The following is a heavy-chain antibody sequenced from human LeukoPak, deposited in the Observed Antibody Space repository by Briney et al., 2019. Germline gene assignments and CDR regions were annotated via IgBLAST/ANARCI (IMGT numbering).Heavy chain of an antibody. CDR1: GGTFSSYA. V-gene: IGHV1-69*05. J-gene: IGHJ4*02. Sequence: ASVKVSCKASGGTFSSYAIIGVRQAPGQGLEWMGGIIPIFGTANYAQKFQGRVTITTDESTSTAYMELSSLRSEDTAVYYCAREGPDYGGNSIYFDYWGQGTLVTVSS. CDR2: IIPIFGTA. CDR3: AREGPDYGGNSIYFDY. D-gene: IGHD4-23*01.